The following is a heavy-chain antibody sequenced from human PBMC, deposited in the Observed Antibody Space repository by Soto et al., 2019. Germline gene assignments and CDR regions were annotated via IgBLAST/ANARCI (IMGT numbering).Heavy chain of an antibody. CDR1: GFTFSSYG. J-gene: IGHJ6*02. V-gene: IGHV3-30*18. D-gene: IGHD3-3*01. CDR3: AKDFWSGYYGGSSYYRMDV. CDR2: ISYDRSNK. Sequence: GGSLRLSCAASGFTFSSYGMHWVRQAPGKGLEWVAVISYDRSNKYYADSVKGRFTISIDNSKNTLYLQMNSLRAEDTALYYCAKDFWSGYYGGSSYYRMDVWGQGTTVTLSS.